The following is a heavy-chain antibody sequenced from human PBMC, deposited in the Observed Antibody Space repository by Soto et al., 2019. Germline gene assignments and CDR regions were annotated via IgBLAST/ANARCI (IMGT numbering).Heavy chain of an antibody. Sequence: QVQLRESGPGLVKPSQTLSLTCTVSGGSISTGGYYWTWIRQHPGKGLEWIGYIYYSGSTYYNPSLKSRVTISVDTCKNQFSLKLSSVTAADTAVYYCARGLSVTLFDNWGQGTLVTVSS. J-gene: IGHJ4*02. CDR2: IYYSGST. D-gene: IGHD4-17*01. V-gene: IGHV4-31*03. CDR1: GGSISTGGYY. CDR3: ARGLSVTLFDN.